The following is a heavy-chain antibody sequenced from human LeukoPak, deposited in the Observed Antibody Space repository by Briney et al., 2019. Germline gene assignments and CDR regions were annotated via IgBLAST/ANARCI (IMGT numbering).Heavy chain of an antibody. CDR3: AKDHRVAYSSDEGAFDI. CDR1: GFTVSSND. CDR2: ISGSGGST. D-gene: IGHD2-21*01. Sequence: QPGGSLRLSCAAPGFTVSSNDMSWVRQAPGKGLEWVSAISGSGGSTYYADSVKRRFTISRDNSKNTLYLQMNSLRAEDTAVYYCAKDHRVAYSSDEGAFDIWGQGTMVTVSS. J-gene: IGHJ3*02. V-gene: IGHV3-23*01.